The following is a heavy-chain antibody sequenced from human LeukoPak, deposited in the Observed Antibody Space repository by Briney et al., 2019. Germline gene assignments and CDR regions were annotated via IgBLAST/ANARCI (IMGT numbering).Heavy chain of an antibody. CDR1: GFTVSSNY. Sequence: GGSLRLSCAASGFTVSSNYMSWVRQAPGEGLEWVSVIYSGGSTYYADSVKGRFTISRDNSKNTLYLQMNSLRAEDTAVYYCASPTSGQSFDIWGQGTMVTVSS. D-gene: IGHD6-19*01. V-gene: IGHV3-53*01. CDR2: IYSGGST. J-gene: IGHJ3*02. CDR3: ASPTSGQSFDI.